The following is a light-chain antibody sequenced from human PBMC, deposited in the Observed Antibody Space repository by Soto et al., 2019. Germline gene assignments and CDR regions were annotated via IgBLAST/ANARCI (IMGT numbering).Light chain of an antibody. J-gene: IGLJ1*01. CDR2: DVG. V-gene: IGLV2-14*03. Sequence: QSVLSQPASVSGSPGQSITISCTGTNSDVGGYNYVSWFQHHPGKAPKLMIYDVGNRPSGVSDRFSGSKSGNTASLTISGLQAEDEADYYCSSYISTSIPYVFGTGTKVTV. CDR1: NSDVGGYNY. CDR3: SSYISTSIPYV.